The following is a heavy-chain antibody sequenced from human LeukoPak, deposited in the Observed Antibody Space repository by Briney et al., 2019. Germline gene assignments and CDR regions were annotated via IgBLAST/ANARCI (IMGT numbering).Heavy chain of an antibody. CDR1: RFTVSSNY. CDR3: AREQRAPVMVRGVQLIDY. V-gene: IGHV3-53*01. CDR2: IYCGGST. J-gene: IGHJ4*02. D-gene: IGHD3-10*01. Sequence: GGSLRLSCAASRFTVSSNYISWVRQAPGKGLEWVSVIYCGGSTYYADSVKGRFTISRDNSKNTLYLQMNSLRAEDTAVYYCAREQRAPVMVRGVQLIDYWGQGTLVTVSS.